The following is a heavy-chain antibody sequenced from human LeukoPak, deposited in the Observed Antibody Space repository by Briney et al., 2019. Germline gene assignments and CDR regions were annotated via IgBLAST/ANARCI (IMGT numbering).Heavy chain of an antibody. CDR2: INTRGGST. J-gene: IGHJ3*02. Sequence: ASVKVSCKASVSTFGNYYIHWVGRAPGQRREWRGIINTRGGSTNYEQKFQGRVSMTRDTSTSKVYLELSRLKSDDTAVYYCARERSSGWGEYDAFDIWGQGTMVTVSS. D-gene: IGHD3-22*01. CDR3: ARERSSGWGEYDAFDI. V-gene: IGHV1-46*01. CDR1: VSTFGNYY.